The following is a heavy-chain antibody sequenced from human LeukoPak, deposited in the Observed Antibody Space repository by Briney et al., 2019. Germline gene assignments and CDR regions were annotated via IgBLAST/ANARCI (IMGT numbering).Heavy chain of an antibody. CDR3: ARPMVRGVNDALDI. CDR2: IYYSGST. V-gene: IGHV4-59*08. CDR1: GFDFSSHS. J-gene: IGHJ3*02. Sequence: NPGGSLRLSCAASGFDFSSHSMHWIRQPPGKGLEWIGYIYYSGSTNYNPSLKSRVTISVDTSKNQFSLKLSSVTAADTAVYFCARPMVRGVNDALDIWGQGTMVTVSS. D-gene: IGHD3-10*01.